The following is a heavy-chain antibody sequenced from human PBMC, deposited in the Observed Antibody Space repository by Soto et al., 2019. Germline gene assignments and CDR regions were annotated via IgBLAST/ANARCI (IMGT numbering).Heavy chain of an antibody. J-gene: IGHJ5*02. V-gene: IGHV4-30-4*01. CDR2: IYYSGST. CDR1: GGSISSGDYY. CDR3: ARVRYDSSGYYNWFDP. Sequence: PSETLSLTCTVSGGSISSGDYYWSWIRQPPGKGLEWIGYIYYSGSTYYNPSLKSRVTISVDTSKNQFSLKLSSVTAADTAVYYCARVRYDSSGYYNWFDPWGRGTLVTVSS. D-gene: IGHD3-22*01.